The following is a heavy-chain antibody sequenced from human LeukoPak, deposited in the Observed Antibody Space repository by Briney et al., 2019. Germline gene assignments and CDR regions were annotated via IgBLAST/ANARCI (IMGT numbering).Heavy chain of an antibody. V-gene: IGHV1-69*06. D-gene: IGHD2-2*01. CDR3: ARGGDYCSSTSCYLWFDY. CDR1: GGTFSSYA. Sequence: ASVKVSCKASGGTFSSYAISWVRQAPGQGLEWMGGIIPIFGTANYAQKFQGRVTITADKSTSTAYMELSSLRPEDTAVYYCARGGDYCSSTSCYLWFDYWGQGTLVTVSS. CDR2: IIPIFGTA. J-gene: IGHJ4*02.